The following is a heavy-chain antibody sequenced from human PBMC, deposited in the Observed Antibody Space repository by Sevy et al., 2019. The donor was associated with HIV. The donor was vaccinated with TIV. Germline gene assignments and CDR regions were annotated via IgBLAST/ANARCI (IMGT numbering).Heavy chain of an antibody. V-gene: IGHV1-58*01. CDR1: GFTFTSSA. CDR3: AXDPGYSNXXYYFDX. J-gene: IGHJ4*02. Sequence: ASVKVSCKASGFTFTSSAVQWVRQARGQRLEWIGWIVVGSGNTNYAQKFQERVTITRDMSTSTAYMELSSLRSEDTAVYYCAXDPGYSNXXYYFDXWGQGTLVTVSS. CDR2: IVVGSGNT. D-gene: IGHD4-4*01.